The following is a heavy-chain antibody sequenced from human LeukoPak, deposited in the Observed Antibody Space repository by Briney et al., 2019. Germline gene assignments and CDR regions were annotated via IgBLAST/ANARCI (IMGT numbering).Heavy chain of an antibody. CDR1: GYTFTSYG. J-gene: IGHJ4*02. CDR2: FDPEDGET. Sequence: ASVKVSCKASGYTFTSYGISWVRQAPGKGLEWMGGFDPEDGETIYAQKFQGRVTMTEDTSTDTAYMELSSLRSEDTAVYYCATSGDPYFDYWGQGTLVTVSS. V-gene: IGHV1-24*01. D-gene: IGHD4-17*01. CDR3: ATSGDPYFDY.